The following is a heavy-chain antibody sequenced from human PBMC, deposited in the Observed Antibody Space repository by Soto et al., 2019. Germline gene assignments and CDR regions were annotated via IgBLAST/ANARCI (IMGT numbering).Heavy chain of an antibody. CDR3: AKGTYYYGSAPYYFDY. J-gene: IGHJ4*02. CDR1: GFIFENFG. CDR2: ISGSGFKK. D-gene: IGHD3-10*01. V-gene: IGHV3-23*01. Sequence: LRLSCAASGFIFENFGMSWVRQAPGKGLEWISSISGSGFKKYYADSVKGRFTISRDNSKNTLYLQMNSLRAEDTAVYYCAKGTYYYGSAPYYFDYWGQGTLVTVSS.